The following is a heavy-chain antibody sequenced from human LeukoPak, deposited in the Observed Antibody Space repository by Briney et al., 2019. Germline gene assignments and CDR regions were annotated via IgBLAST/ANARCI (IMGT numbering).Heavy chain of an antibody. CDR2: ISAYNGNT. D-gene: IGHD3-10*01. CDR3: ARGASHYGSGRSGY. V-gene: IGHV1-18*01. Sequence: ASVKVSCKASGYTFTSYGISWVRQAPGQGLEWMGWISAYNGNTNYAQKLQGRVTITADKSTSTAYMELSSLRSEDTAVYYCARGASHYGSGRSGYWGQGTLVTVSS. J-gene: IGHJ4*02. CDR1: GYTFTSYG.